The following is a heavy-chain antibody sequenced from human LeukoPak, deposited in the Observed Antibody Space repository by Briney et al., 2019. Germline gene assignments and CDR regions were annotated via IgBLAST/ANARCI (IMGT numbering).Heavy chain of an antibody. J-gene: IGHJ5*02. D-gene: IGHD3-10*01. Sequence: ASVKVSCKASGYTFTSYDINWVRQATGQGLEWMGWMNPNSGNTGYAQKFQGRVTITRNTSISTAYMELSSPRSEDTAVYYCARGVDYYGSGSYYKDNWFDPWGQGTLVTVSS. CDR3: ARGVDYYGSGSYYKDNWFDP. CDR1: GYTFTSYD. CDR2: MNPNSGNT. V-gene: IGHV1-8*03.